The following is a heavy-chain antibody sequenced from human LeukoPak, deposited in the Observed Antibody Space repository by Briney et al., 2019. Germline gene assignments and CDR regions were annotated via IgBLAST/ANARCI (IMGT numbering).Heavy chain of an antibody. Sequence: ASVNVSCKASGYTFTSYYMHWVRQAPGQGLEWMVIINPSGGSTNYAQKVQGRVTMTRDTSTSTVYMELSSLRSEATAVYYCASGRGSYRPYFDYWGQGTLVPVSS. CDR1: GYTFTSYY. V-gene: IGHV1-46*01. D-gene: IGHD1-26*01. CDR2: INPSGGST. CDR3: ASGRGSYRPYFDY. J-gene: IGHJ4*02.